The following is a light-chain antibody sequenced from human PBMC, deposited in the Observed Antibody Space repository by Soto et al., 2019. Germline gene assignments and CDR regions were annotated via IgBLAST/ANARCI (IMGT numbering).Light chain of an antibody. CDR3: SSHAHSYNWV. CDR2: SNN. Sequence: QSVLTQPPSASGTPGQRVTISCSGSSSNIGSNYVYWYQQLPGTAPKLLIYSNNQRPSGVPDRFSGSKSGTSASLAISGLRSEDEADYYCSSHAHSYNWVFGGGTKLT. J-gene: IGLJ3*02. CDR1: SSNIGSNY. V-gene: IGLV1-47*02.